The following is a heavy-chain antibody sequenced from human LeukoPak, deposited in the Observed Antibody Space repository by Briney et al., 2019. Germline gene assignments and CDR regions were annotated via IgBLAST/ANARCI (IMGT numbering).Heavy chain of an antibody. CDR2: IYTSGST. D-gene: IGHD3-16*01. V-gene: IGHV4-61*02. Sequence: PSETLSLTCTVSGGSISSGSYYWSWIRQPAGKGLEWIGRIYTSGSTNYNPSLKSRVTISVDTSKNQFSLKLSSVTAADTAVYYCARDQFGIHIVDYYYMDVWGKGTTVTVSS. CDR1: GGSISSGSYY. J-gene: IGHJ6*03. CDR3: ARDQFGIHIVDYYYMDV.